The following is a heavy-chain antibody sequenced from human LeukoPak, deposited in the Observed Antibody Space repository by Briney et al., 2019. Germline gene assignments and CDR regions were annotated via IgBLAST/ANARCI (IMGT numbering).Heavy chain of an antibody. J-gene: IGHJ4*02. CDR2: INHSGST. D-gene: IGHD5-18*01. CDR3: ASQNTNTAMVNY. Sequence: SETLSLTCAVYGGSFSGYYWSWIRQPPGKGLEWIGEINHSGSTNYNPSLKSRVTISVDTSKNQFSLKLSSVTAADTAVYYCASQNTNTAMVNYWGQGTLVTVSS. CDR1: GGSFSGYY. V-gene: IGHV4-34*01.